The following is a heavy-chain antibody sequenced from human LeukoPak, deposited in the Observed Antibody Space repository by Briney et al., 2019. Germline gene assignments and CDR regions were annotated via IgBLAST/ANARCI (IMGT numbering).Heavy chain of an antibody. CDR3: ARDKSGSYEH. CDR2: INHSGGT. V-gene: IGHV4-34*01. CDR1: GGSFSGYY. J-gene: IGHJ4*02. D-gene: IGHD1-26*01. Sequence: PSETLSLTCAVYGGSFSGYYWSWIRQPPGKGLEWIGEINHSGGTKYNPSLKSRVTISVDTSKNQFSLKLSSVTAADTAVYYCARDKSGSYEHWGQGTLVTVSS.